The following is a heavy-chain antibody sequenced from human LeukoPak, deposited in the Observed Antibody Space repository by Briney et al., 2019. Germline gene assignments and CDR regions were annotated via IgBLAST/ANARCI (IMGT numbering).Heavy chain of an antibody. CDR3: ARRAGAYSPPYDY. CDR2: IYSDNT. V-gene: IGHV3-53*01. D-gene: IGHD4/OR15-4a*01. CDR1: GFTFSSYG. Sequence: QSGGSLRLSCAASGFTFSSYGMSWVRQAPGKGLEWVSFIYSDNTHYSDSVKGRFTISRDNSKNTLYLQMNSLRAEDTAVYYCARRAGAYSPPYDYWGQGTLVTVSS. J-gene: IGHJ4*02.